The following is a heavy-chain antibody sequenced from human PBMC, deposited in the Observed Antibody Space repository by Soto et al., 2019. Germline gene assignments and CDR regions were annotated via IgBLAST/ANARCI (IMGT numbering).Heavy chain of an antibody. V-gene: IGHV3-21*01. CDR2: ISSSSSYI. CDR3: ARDTICEVVAYYYGMDD. J-gene: IGHJ6*02. Sequence: GWSLRLSCASSVFTFSSYSMNWVRQAPGKGLEWVSSISSSSSYIYYADSVKGRFTISRDNSKNTLYLQMNSLRAEDTAVYYCARDTICEVVAYYYGMDDWGQGATVTVSS. D-gene: IGHD3-3*01. CDR1: VFTFSSYS.